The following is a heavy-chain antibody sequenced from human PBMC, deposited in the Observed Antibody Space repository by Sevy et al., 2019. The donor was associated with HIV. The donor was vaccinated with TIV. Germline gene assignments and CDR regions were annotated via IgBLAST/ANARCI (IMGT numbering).Heavy chain of an antibody. CDR3: ARAGSMVRGVRE. J-gene: IGHJ4*02. CDR1: GYTFTGYY. V-gene: IGHV1-2*06. Sequence: ASVKVSCKASGYTFTGYYMHWVRQAPGQGLEWMGRINPNSGGTNYAQKFQGRVTMTRDTSISTAYMELGRLGSDDTAVYYCARAGSMVRGVREWGQGTLVTVS. CDR2: INPNSGGT. D-gene: IGHD3-10*01.